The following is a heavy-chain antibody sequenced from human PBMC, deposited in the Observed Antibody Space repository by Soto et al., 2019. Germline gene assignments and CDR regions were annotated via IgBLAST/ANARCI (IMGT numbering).Heavy chain of an antibody. CDR1: GFSLSTSGVG. V-gene: IGHV2-5*01. D-gene: IGHD4-17*01. Sequence: QITLKESGPTLVKPTQTLTLTCTFSGFSLSTSGVGVGWIRQPPGKALEWLALIYWNDDKRYSPSLKSRLTITKDTSKKQVVLTMTNMDPVDTATYYCAHYRSTVTTVLRRYFDYWGQGTLVIVSS. CDR2: IYWNDDK. CDR3: AHYRSTVTTVLRRYFDY. J-gene: IGHJ4*02.